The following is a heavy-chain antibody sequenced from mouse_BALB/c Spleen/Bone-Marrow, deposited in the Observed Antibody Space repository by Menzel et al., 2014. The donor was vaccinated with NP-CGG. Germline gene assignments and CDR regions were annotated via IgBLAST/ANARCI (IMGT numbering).Heavy chain of an antibody. D-gene: IGHD2-4*01. J-gene: IGHJ3*01. CDR2: IYPGDNYT. V-gene: IGHV1-63*02. CDR1: GYTFTNYW. CDR3: TRGGYDYAWFAY. Sequence: VKLVESGAELVRPGTSVKMSCKAAGYTFTNYWIGWVKQRPGDGLEWIGDIYPGDNYTNYNEKFKGKATLTADTSSSTAYMQLSSLTSEDSAIYYCTRGGYDYAWFAYWGQGTLVTVSS.